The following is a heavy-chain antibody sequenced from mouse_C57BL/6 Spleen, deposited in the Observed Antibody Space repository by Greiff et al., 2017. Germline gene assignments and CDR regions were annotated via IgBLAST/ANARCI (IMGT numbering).Heavy chain of an antibody. Sequence: QVQLKQPGAELVMPGASVKLSCKASGYTFTSYWMHWVKQRPGQGLEWIGEIDPSDSYTNYNQKFKGKSTLTVDKSSSTAYMQLSSLTSEDSAVYYCARGGELCDYWGQGTTLTVSS. CDR2: IDPSDSYT. CDR1: GYTFTSYW. CDR3: ARGGELCDY. V-gene: IGHV1-69*01. J-gene: IGHJ2*01. D-gene: IGHD6-1*01.